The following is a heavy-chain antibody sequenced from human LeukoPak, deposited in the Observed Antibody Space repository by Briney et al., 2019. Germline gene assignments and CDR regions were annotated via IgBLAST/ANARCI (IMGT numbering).Heavy chain of an antibody. CDR2: IYYTGRT. D-gene: IGHD2-8*01. Sequence: SETLSLTCTVSGGSISSYYWSWIRQPPGKGLEWIAYIYYTGRTNYNPSLKSRVTISLDTSNSQFSLKLSSVTAADTAVYYCARRIESLYYFDYWGQGTLVTVSS. CDR1: GGSISSYY. J-gene: IGHJ4*02. V-gene: IGHV4-59*01. CDR3: ARRIESLYYFDY.